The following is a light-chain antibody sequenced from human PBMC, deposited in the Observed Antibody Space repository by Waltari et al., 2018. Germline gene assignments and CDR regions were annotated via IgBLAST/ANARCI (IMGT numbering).Light chain of an antibody. CDR1: DSNIGRNI. CDR2: SDI. J-gene: IGLJ2*01. V-gene: IGLV1-44*01. CDR3: ATWDDTLRGPYVV. Sequence: QSVLTQPPSTSGTAGQGVTISCSGSDSNIGRNIVNWYQHLPGTAPKLLIYSDIPRPPGVPDRFSGSKSGTSASLAISGLQSEDDGVYYCATWDDTLRGPYVVFGGGTKLTVL.